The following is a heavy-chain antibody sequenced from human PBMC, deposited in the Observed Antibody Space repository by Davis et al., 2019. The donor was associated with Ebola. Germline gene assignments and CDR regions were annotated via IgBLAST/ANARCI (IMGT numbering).Heavy chain of an antibody. CDR3: ARSSLLYDYGDY. CDR2: VSYDGSSK. V-gene: IGHV3-30-3*01. J-gene: IGHJ4*02. Sequence: GESLKTSRAASGFILNSYAFHWVRQAPGKGLEWVALVSYDGSSKYYADSVKRRFTISRDNSKNRLYLQMNTLRSDDTAVYYCARSSLLYDYGDYWGQGTLVTVSS. CDR1: GFILNSYA. D-gene: IGHD4-17*01.